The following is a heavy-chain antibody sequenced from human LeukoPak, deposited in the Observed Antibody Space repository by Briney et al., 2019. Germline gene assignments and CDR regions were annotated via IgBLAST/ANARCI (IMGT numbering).Heavy chain of an antibody. CDR3: ARAVADNFDY. CDR2: IYYSGST. J-gene: IGHJ4*02. Sequence: SETPSLTCTVSGGSISSGGYYWSWIRQHPGKSLEWIGYIYYSGSTYYNPSLKSRVTISVDTSKNQFSLKLSSVTAADTAVYYCARAVADNFDYWGQGTLVTVSS. D-gene: IGHD6-19*01. V-gene: IGHV4-31*03. CDR1: GGSISSGGYY.